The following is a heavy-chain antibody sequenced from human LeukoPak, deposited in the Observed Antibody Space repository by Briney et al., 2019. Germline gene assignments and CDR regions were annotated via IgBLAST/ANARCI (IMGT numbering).Heavy chain of an antibody. Sequence: ASVKVSCKASGYTFTGYYMHWVRQAPGQGLEWMGGIIPIFGTANYAQKFQGRVTITADESTSTAYMELSSLRSEDTAVYYCAVRPLEEGATTGLIGDLPDYWGQGTLVTVSS. D-gene: IGHD1-26*01. CDR2: IIPIFGTA. J-gene: IGHJ4*02. V-gene: IGHV1-69*13. CDR3: AVRPLEEGATTGLIGDLPDY. CDR1: GYTFTGYY.